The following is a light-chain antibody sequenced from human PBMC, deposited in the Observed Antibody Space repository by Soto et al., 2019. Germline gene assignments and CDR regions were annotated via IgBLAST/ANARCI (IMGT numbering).Light chain of an antibody. CDR3: QQYNNWPIT. Sequence: EIVMTQSPATLSVSPGERGTLSCRASQSVSSNLAWYQQKPGQAPRLLIHGATTRAAGIPARFSGSGSGAEFTLTTSSLQSEDFAVEDGQQYNNWPITFGQGTRLEIK. V-gene: IGKV3-15*01. CDR1: QSVSSN. J-gene: IGKJ5*01. CDR2: GAT.